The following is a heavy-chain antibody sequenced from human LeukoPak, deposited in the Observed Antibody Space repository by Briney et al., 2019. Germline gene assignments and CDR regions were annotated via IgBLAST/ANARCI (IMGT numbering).Heavy chain of an antibody. CDR1: GYTFTSYG. D-gene: IGHD4-17*01. V-gene: IGHV1-18*01. CDR2: ISAYNGNT. Sequence: ASVKVSCKASGYTFTSYGISWVRQAPGQGLEWMGWISAYNGNTNYAQKFQGRVTMTRDTSTSTVYMELSSLRSEDTAVYYCARDQYGDYDYYFDYWGQGTLVTVSS. CDR3: ARDQYGDYDYYFDY. J-gene: IGHJ4*02.